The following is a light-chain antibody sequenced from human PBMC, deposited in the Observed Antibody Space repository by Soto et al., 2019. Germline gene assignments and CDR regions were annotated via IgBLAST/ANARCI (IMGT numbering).Light chain of an antibody. CDR2: AGS. V-gene: IGKV1-17*01. Sequence: DIPMTQSPSSLSASVGDRVTITCRASQGIRSDLGWYQQKPGEAPKRLIYAGSNLQSGVPSRFSGSGSGTEFTLTISSLQPEDFATYYCLQHNTYPLSFGGGTKVQI. CDR3: LQHNTYPLS. CDR1: QGIRSD. J-gene: IGKJ4*01.